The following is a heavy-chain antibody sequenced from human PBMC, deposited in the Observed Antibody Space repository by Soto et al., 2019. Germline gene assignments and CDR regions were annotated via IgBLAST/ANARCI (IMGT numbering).Heavy chain of an antibody. CDR1: GFTFSSYW. CDR3: AGDPVPEY. CDR2: IKIDGST. J-gene: IGHJ4*02. V-gene: IGHV3-74*01. Sequence: GGSLRLSCAASGFTFSSYWMHWVRQAPGKGLVWVSLIKIDGSTNYADSVKGRFTISRDNAKNTLYLQMNSLRVEDTAVYYCAGDPVPEYWGQGTLVTVSS.